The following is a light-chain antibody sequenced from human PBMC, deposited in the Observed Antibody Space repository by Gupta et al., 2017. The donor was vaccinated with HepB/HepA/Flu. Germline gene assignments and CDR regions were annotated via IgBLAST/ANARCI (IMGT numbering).Light chain of an antibody. V-gene: IGLV2-14*03. Sequence: QSALTQPASVSGSPGQSITISCTGTSSDVGGYNYVSWYQQHSGKAPKLMIYDVSSRPSGVSNRFSGSKSGNTASLTISGLQAEDEADYYCSSYRSDSAVVFGGGTKLTVL. J-gene: IGLJ2*01. CDR2: DVS. CDR1: SSDVGGYNY. CDR3: SSYRSDSAVV.